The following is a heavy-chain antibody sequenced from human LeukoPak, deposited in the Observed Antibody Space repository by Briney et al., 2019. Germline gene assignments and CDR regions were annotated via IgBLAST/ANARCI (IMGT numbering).Heavy chain of an antibody. CDR3: ARGDDDSYGMDV. Sequence: ASVKVSCKASGYTFTGYYIHWVRQAPGQGLEWMGWINPNSGGTNYAQKFQGRVTMTRDTSISTAYMELSRLRSDDTAVYYCARGDDDSYGMDVWGQGTTVTVSS. D-gene: IGHD1-1*01. CDR1: GYTFTGYY. J-gene: IGHJ6*02. V-gene: IGHV1-2*02. CDR2: INPNSGGT.